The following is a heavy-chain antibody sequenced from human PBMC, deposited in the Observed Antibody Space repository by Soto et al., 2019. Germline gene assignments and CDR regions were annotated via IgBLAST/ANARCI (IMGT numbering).Heavy chain of an antibody. V-gene: IGHV1-69*06. CDR3: ARLFRDGYNCD. D-gene: IGHD5-12*01. CDR1: GGTFSSYA. CDR2: IIPIFGTA. J-gene: IGHJ4*02. Sequence: GASVKVSCKASGGTFSSYAISWVRQAPGQGLEWMGGIIPIFGTANYAQKFQGRVTITADKSTSTAYMELSSLRSEDTAVYYCARLFRDGYNCDWGQGTLVTVSS.